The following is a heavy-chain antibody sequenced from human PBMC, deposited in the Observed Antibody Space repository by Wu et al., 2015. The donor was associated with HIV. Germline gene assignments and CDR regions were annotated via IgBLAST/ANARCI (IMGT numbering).Heavy chain of an antibody. J-gene: IGHJ4*02. V-gene: IGHV1-69*01. Sequence: QVQLVQSGAEVKKPGASVKVSCKASGYTFTGYYMHWVRQAPGQGLEWMGWINPIFGTANYAQKFQGRVTITADESTSTAYMELSSLRSEDTAVYYCASDLRGYSGYDRFDYWGQGTLVTVSS. CDR2: INPIFGTA. CDR3: ASDLRGYSGYDRFDY. D-gene: IGHD5-12*01. CDR1: GYTFTGYY.